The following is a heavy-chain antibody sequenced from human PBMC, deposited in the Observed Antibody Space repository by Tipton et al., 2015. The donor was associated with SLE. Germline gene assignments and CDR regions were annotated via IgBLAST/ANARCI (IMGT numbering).Heavy chain of an antibody. CDR2: ISTDGIST. D-gene: IGHD3-10*01. CDR3: ARSPYYAPGPFDY. CDR1: GFTFSSFW. Sequence: SLRLSCAASGFTFSSFWMHWVRRVPGKGLVWVSRISTDGISTSYADSVKGRFTISRDNAKNTLYLQVNSLRAEDTAVYYCARSPYYAPGPFDYWGQGTLVSVSS. V-gene: IGHV3-74*01. J-gene: IGHJ4*02.